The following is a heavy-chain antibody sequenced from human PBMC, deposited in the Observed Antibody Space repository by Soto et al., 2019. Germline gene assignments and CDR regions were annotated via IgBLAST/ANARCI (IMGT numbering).Heavy chain of an antibody. V-gene: IGHV1-69*06. CDR3: ARGWSSGFRQKQLAPFDY. D-gene: IGHD6-13*01. Sequence: QVQLVQSGAEVKKPGSSVKVSCKASGGTFSSYAISWVRQAPGQGLEWMGGIIPIFGTANYAQKFQGRVTITADKSTSTAYMELSSLRSEDTAVYYCARGWSSGFRQKQLAPFDYWGQGTLVTVSS. CDR1: GGTFSSYA. J-gene: IGHJ4*02. CDR2: IIPIFGTA.